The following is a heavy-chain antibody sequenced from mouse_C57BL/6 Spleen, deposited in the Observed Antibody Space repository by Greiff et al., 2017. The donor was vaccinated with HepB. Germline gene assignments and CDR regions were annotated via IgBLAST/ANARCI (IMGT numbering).Heavy chain of an antibody. V-gene: IGHV3-6*01. Sequence: EVQLVESGPGLVKPSQSLSLTCSVTGYSITSGYYWNWIRQFPGNKLEWMGYISYDGSNNYNPSLKNRISITRDTSTNQFFLKLNSVTTEDTATYYCARLYGNEDYWGQGTTLTVSS. CDR1: GYSITSGYY. CDR2: ISYDGSN. J-gene: IGHJ2*01. D-gene: IGHD2-1*01. CDR3: ARLYGNEDY.